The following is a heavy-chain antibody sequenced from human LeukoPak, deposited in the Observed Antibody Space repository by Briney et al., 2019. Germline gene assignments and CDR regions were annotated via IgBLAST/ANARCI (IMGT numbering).Heavy chain of an antibody. D-gene: IGHD3-16*01. CDR2: ISYSGGT. V-gene: IGHV4-30-4*01. J-gene: IGHJ4*02. CDR3: ARQGNFMITFG. CDR1: GDSVSSGGSY. Sequence: SKTLSLTCTVSGDSVSSGGSYWSWVRQPPGKGLEWIGYISYSGGTYYNPSLQSRVTISVDTSKNQFSLKLSSVTAADTAVYYCARQGNFMITFGGGQGTLVTVSS.